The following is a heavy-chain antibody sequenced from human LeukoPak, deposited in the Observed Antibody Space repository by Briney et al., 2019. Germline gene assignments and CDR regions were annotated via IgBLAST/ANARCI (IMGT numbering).Heavy chain of an antibody. CDR3: ARHYSNYAYYYYMDV. Sequence: SQTLSLTCTVSGGSISSGDYYWSWIRQPPGKGLEWIGYIYYSGITYYNPSLKSRVTMSIDTSKNQFSLKLSSVTAADTAVYYCARHYSNYAYYYYMDVWGKGTTVTVSS. CDR1: GGSISSGDYY. J-gene: IGHJ6*03. CDR2: IYYSGIT. D-gene: IGHD4-11*01. V-gene: IGHV4-30-4*08.